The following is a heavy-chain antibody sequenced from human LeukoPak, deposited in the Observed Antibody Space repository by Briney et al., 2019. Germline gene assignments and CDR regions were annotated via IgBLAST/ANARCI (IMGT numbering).Heavy chain of an antibody. D-gene: IGHD3-10*01. Sequence: SETLSLTCTVSGGSVSSYYWSWIRQPPGKGLEWIGYIYYSGSINYNPSLKSRVTISVDTSKNQFSLKLSSVTAADTAVYYCTREPRDSYGSANYGFDYWGQGTLVTVSS. CDR3: TREPRDSYGSANYGFDY. CDR1: GGSVSSYY. J-gene: IGHJ4*02. CDR2: IYYSGSI. V-gene: IGHV4-59*02.